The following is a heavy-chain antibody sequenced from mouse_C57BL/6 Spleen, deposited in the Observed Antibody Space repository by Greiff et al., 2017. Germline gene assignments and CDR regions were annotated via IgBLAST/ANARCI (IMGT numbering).Heavy chain of an antibody. CDR1: GFSFNTYA. J-gene: IGHJ4*01. CDR2: IRSKSNNYAT. Sequence: VQLQQSGGGLVQPKGSLKLSCAASGFSFNTYAMNWVRQAPGKGLEWVARIRSKSNNYATYYADSVKDRFTISRDDSESMLYLQMNNLKTEATAMYYCEREDSEYAEYAMDYWGQGTSVTVSS. V-gene: IGHV10-1*01. CDR3: EREDSEYAEYAMDY. D-gene: IGHD5-1*01.